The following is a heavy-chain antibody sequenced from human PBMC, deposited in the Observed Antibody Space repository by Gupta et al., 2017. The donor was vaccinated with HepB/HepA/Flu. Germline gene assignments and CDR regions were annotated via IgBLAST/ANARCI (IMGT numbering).Heavy chain of an antibody. CDR2: MNPNSGNT. V-gene: IGHV1-8*01. CDR1: GYTFTSYA. D-gene: IGHD3-3*01. J-gene: IGHJ4*02. CDR3: ARGWAVVGVVTPLHVDY. Sequence: QVQLVQSGAEVKKPGASVKVSCKASGYTFTSYAINWVRQATGQGLEWMGWMNPNSGNTGYAKKFQGRVTMTRNTSISTAYMELSSLRSEDTTVDYCARGWAVVGVVTPLHVDYGGQGTMVTVSS.